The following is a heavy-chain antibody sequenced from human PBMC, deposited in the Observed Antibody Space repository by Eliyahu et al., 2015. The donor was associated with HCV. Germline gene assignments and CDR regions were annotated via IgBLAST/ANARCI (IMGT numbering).Heavy chain of an antibody. CDR1: GFXFSNAW. CDR2: IKSKTDGGTT. V-gene: IGHV3-15*07. CDR3: TTGFGSGDMDV. J-gene: IGHJ6*02. Sequence: EVQLVESGGXLVKPGGSLRLSCAASGFXFSNAWMNWVRXAPGKGLEWVGRIKSKTDGGTTDYAAPVKGRXTISRDDSKNTLYLQMNSLKTEDTAVYYCTTGFGSGDMDVWGQGTTVTVSS. D-gene: IGHD3-10*01.